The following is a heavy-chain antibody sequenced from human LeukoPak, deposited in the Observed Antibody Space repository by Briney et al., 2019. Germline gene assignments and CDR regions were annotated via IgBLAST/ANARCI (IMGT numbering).Heavy chain of an antibody. CDR1: GGSISSSSYY. J-gene: IGHJ4*02. CDR2: IYYSGST. D-gene: IGHD4-17*01. CDR3: ARHGDYDGITDY. Sequence: PSETLSLTCTVSGGSISSSSYYWGWIRQPPGKGLEWIGSIYYSGSTYYNPSLKSRVTISVDTSKNQFSLKLSSVTAADTAVYYCARHGDYDGITDYWGQGTLVTVSS. V-gene: IGHV4-39*01.